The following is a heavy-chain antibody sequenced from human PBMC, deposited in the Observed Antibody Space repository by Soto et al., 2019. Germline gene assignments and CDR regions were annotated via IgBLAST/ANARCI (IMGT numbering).Heavy chain of an antibody. CDR2: ISGSGGST. CDR3: AKETPFYDFWSGYGPFDY. Sequence: GGSLRLSCAASGFTFSSYAMSWVRQAPGKGLEWVSAISGSGGSTYYADSVKGRFTISRDNSKNTLYLQMNSLRAEDTAVYYCAKETPFYDFWSGYGPFDYWGQGTLVTVSS. V-gene: IGHV3-23*01. D-gene: IGHD3-3*01. J-gene: IGHJ4*02. CDR1: GFTFSSYA.